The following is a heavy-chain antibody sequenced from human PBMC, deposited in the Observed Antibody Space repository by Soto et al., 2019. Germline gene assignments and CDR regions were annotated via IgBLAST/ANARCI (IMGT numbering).Heavy chain of an antibody. CDR2: IRSKADNFAT. D-gene: IGHD2-2*01. CDR1: GFTFSGSA. V-gene: IGHV3-73*01. CDR3: TRGYCSSTNCFSFDY. Sequence: GGSLRLSCAASGFTFSGSAMHWVRQASGKGLEWVGRIRSKADNFATAYAASVKGRFTISRDDSKNTAYLQMSSLKTEDTAVYYCTRGYCSSTNCFSFDYWGQGTLVTVSS. J-gene: IGHJ4*02.